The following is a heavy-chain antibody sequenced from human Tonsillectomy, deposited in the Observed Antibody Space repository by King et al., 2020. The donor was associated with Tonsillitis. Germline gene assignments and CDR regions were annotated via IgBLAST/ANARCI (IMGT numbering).Heavy chain of an antibody. CDR3: AREFLGSGLES. Sequence: VQLVESGGGLVKPGGSLRLSCAASGFTFSDYTIHWVRQAPGKGLEWVSSISSTSSYIYYAASVKGRFTISRDNADNSVFLQMNSLRAEDTAIYYCAREFLGSGLESWGQGTLVTVSS. CDR2: ISSTSSYI. V-gene: IGHV3-21*01. CDR1: GFTFSDYT. D-gene: IGHD3-22*01. J-gene: IGHJ5*02.